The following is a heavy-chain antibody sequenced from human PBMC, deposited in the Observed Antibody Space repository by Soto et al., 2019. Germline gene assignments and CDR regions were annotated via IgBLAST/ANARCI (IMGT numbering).Heavy chain of an antibody. Sequence: GASVKVSCKASGGTFSSYTISWVRQAPGQGLEWMGRIISILGIANYAQKFQGRVTITADKSTSTAYMELSSLRSEDTAVYYCATHIAAADGFDYWGQGALVTVSS. J-gene: IGHJ4*02. CDR2: IISILGIA. D-gene: IGHD6-13*01. V-gene: IGHV1-69*02. CDR1: GGTFSSYT. CDR3: ATHIAAADGFDY.